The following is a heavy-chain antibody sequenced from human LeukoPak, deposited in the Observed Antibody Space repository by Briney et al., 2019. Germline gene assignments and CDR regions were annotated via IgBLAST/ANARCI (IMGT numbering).Heavy chain of an antibody. CDR3: ARGGATVVTRHFDY. J-gene: IGHJ4*02. Sequence: PSETLSLTCAVSGGSISSSNRWSWVRQPPGKGLEWIGEIYHSGSTNYNPSLKSRVTISVDKSKNQFSLKLSSVTAADTAVYYCARGGATVVTRHFDYWGQGTLVTVSS. CDR1: GGSISSSNR. D-gene: IGHD4-23*01. V-gene: IGHV4-4*02. CDR2: IYHSGST.